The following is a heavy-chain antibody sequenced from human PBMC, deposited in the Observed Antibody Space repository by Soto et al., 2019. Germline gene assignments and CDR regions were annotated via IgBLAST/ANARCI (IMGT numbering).Heavy chain of an antibody. CDR1: GYTFTSYY. CDR2: INPSRGST. Sequence: QVQLVQSGAEVKKPGASVKVACKASGYTFTSYYMHLVRQAPGQGLEWMGIINPSRGSTSYSQKFQGRVNMNREQYTRTVYMEMSSLRSEATDVYYCSRGPLTGRDSWGQGTLVTVSS. V-gene: IGHV1-46*01. D-gene: IGHD3-9*01. CDR3: SRGPLTGRDS. J-gene: IGHJ4*02.